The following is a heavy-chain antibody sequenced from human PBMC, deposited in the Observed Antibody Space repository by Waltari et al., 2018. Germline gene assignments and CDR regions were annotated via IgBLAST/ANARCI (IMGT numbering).Heavy chain of an antibody. D-gene: IGHD5-18*01. V-gene: IGHV3-9*01. CDR2: ISWNSGSI. CDR1: GFTFDDYA. J-gene: IGHJ4*02. Sequence: EVQLVESGGGLVQPGRSLRLSCAASGFTFDDYAMNWVRQAPGKGLEWVSGISWNSGSIGYADSVKGRFTISRDNAKNSLYLQMNSLRAEDTALYYCAKDSQRGYSYGYSFDYWGQGTLVTVSS. CDR3: AKDSQRGYSYGYSFDY.